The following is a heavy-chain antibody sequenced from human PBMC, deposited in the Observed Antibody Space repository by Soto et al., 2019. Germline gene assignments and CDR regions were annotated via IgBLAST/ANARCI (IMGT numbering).Heavy chain of an antibody. D-gene: IGHD3-16*02. V-gene: IGHV4-39*01. J-gene: IGHJ4*02. CDR3: ARHFYDYIWWSYRPIDY. CDR1: GGSISSSSYY. Sequence: QLQLQESGPGLVKPSETLSLTCTVSGGSISSSSYYWGWIRQPPGKGLEWIGSIYYSGSTYYNPSLKSRVTISVDTSKNQFSLKLSSVTAADTAVYYCARHFYDYIWWSYRPIDYWGQGTLVTVSS. CDR2: IYYSGST.